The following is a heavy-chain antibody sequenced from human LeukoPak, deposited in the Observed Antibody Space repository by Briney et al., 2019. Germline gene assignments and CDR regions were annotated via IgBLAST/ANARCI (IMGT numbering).Heavy chain of an antibody. J-gene: IGHJ4*02. CDR1: GGSISSSNW. CDR3: AKRSYGSGSPDY. Sequence: SETLSLTCAVSGGSISSSNWRSWVRQPPGKGLEWIGEIYHSGSTNYNPSLKSRVTISVDKSKNQFSLKLSSVTAADTAVYYCAKRSYGSGSPDYWGQGTLVTVSS. V-gene: IGHV4-4*02. D-gene: IGHD3-10*01. CDR2: IYHSGST.